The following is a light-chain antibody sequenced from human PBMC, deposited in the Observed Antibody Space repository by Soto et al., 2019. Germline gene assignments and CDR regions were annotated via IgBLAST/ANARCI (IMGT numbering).Light chain of an antibody. Sequence: QSVLTQPPSVSGAPGQRVTISCTGSSSNIGAGYDVLWYQQLPGTAPKLLIYGKNNRPSGVPDRFSASKSGTSGSLAITGLQADDEADYYCQSYDSSLSGSVIFGGGTKLTVL. V-gene: IGLV1-40*01. CDR3: QSYDSSLSGSVI. CDR2: GKN. J-gene: IGLJ2*01. CDR1: SSNIGAGYD.